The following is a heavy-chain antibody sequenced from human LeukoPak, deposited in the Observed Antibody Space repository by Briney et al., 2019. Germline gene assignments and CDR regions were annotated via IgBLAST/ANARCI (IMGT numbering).Heavy chain of an antibody. V-gene: IGHV3-15*01. CDR3: TSGRGRTDFDY. J-gene: IGHJ4*02. D-gene: IGHD3-3*01. CDR2: IKSKIYEGTR. Sequence: PGGSLRLSCATSGFTFNDAWMSWVRQAPGKGLEWVGRIKSKIYEGTRHYAAPVKGRFTISRDDSKNTAYLQMNSLKTEDTAVYYCTSGRGRTDFDYWGQGTLVTVSS. CDR1: GFTFNDAW.